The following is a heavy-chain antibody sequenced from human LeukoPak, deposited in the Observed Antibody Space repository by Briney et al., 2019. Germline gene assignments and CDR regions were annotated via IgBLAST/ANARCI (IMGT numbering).Heavy chain of an antibody. CDR1: GGSFSGYY. V-gene: IGHV4-34*01. J-gene: IGHJ5*02. CDR3: ARVGSYNKAGAT. D-gene: IGHD1-26*01. CDR2: INHSGST. Sequence: SETLSLTCAVYGGSFSGYYWSWIRQPPGKGLEWIGEINHSGSTNYNPSLKSRVTISVDTSKNQFSLKLSSVTAADTAVYYCARVGSYNKAGATWGQGTLVTVSS.